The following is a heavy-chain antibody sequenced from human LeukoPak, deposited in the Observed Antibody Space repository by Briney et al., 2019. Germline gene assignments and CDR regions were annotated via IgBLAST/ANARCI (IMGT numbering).Heavy chain of an antibody. CDR3: TRVQAGRSGLMDV. CDR2: VDPDGTTT. J-gene: IGHJ6*02. V-gene: IGHV3-74*01. Sequence: GGSLRLSCEASGFXLSNYWMHWVRQAPGEGLVWVSRVDPDGTTTNYADSVTGRFTTSRDNAKNTLYLQMNSLRAEDTALYYCTRVQAGRSGLMDVWGRGTTVTVSS. CDR1: GFXLSNYW. D-gene: IGHD2-8*02.